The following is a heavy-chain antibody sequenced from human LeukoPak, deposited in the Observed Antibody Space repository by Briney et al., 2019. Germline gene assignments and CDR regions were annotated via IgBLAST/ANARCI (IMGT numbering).Heavy chain of an antibody. CDR1: GFTFSSYA. V-gene: IGHV3-48*03. CDR3: ALLAVASDFDY. Sequence: GGSLRLSCAASGFTFSSYAVNWVRQAPGKGLEWVSNIGSSGTTIYYADSVKGRFSISRDNAKSSLYLQMNSLRVEDTAVYYCALLAVASDFDYWGQGALVTVSS. D-gene: IGHD6-19*01. J-gene: IGHJ4*02. CDR2: IGSSGTTI.